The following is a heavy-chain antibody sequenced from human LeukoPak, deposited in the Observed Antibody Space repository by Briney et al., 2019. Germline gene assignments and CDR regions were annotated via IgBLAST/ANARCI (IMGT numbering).Heavy chain of an antibody. CDR2: IDSDGSRR. CDR3: ARTDGSGTYWAH. J-gene: IGHJ4*02. CDR1: GFSFSSYW. Sequence: GGSLRLSCAASGFSFSSYWMHWVRQAPGKGPVWVSRIDSDGSRREYADSVKGRFTISRDNAENTLYLQMNSLRAEDTAVYYCARTDGSGTYWAHWGQGALVTVPS. D-gene: IGHD3-10*01. V-gene: IGHV3-74*01.